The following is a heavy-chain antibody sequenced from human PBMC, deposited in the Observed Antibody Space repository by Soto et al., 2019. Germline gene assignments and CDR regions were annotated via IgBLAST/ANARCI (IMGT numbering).Heavy chain of an antibody. CDR2: IRSKAYGGTT. CDR3: TLYYGSGSYYFDY. D-gene: IGHD3-10*01. J-gene: IGHJ4*02. Sequence: GGSLRLSCTASGFTFGDYAMSWVRQAPGKGLEWVGFIRSKAYGGTTEYAASVKGRFTISRDDSKSIAYLQMNSLKTEDTAVYYCTLYYGSGSYYFDYWGQGTLVTVSS. CDR1: GFTFGDYA. V-gene: IGHV3-49*04.